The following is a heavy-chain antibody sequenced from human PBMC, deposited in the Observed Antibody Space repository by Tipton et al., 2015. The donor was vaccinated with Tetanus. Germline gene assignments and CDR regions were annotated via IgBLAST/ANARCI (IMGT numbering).Heavy chain of an antibody. CDR1: GFTFSSYA. CDR3: AKAHGEVDYYYYGMDV. CDR2: ISGSGGST. Sequence: SLRLSCAASGFTFSSYAMSWVRQAPGKGLEWVSGISGSGGSTYYADSVKGRFTISRDNSKNTLYLQMNSLRAEDTAVYYCAKAHGEVDYYYYGMDVWGQGTTVTVSS. V-gene: IGHV3-23*01. J-gene: IGHJ6*02. D-gene: IGHD4-17*01.